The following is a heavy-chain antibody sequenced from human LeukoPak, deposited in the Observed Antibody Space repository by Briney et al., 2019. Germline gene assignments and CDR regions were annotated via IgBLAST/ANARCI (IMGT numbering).Heavy chain of an antibody. CDR3: ARVGGELSPSDAFDI. J-gene: IGHJ3*02. D-gene: IGHD3-16*02. CDR2: ISAYNGNT. Sequence: ASVKVSCKASGYTFSSYGISWVRQAPGQGLEWMGWISAYNGNTNYAQKLQGRVTMTTDTSTSTAYMELRSLRSDDTAVYYCARVGGELSPSDAFDIWGQGTMDTVSS. V-gene: IGHV1-18*01. CDR1: GYTFSSYG.